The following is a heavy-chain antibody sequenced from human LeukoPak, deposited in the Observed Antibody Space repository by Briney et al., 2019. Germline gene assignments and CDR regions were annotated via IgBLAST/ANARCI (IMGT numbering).Heavy chain of an antibody. V-gene: IGHV3-30*04. D-gene: IGHD6-19*01. CDR2: ISYDGSNK. J-gene: IGHJ4*02. CDR3: ARVSGWYVFDY. Sequence: GGSLRLSCAASGFTFSSYAMHWVRQAPGKGLEWVAVISYDGSNKYYADSVKGRFTISRDNAKNSLYLQMNSLRAEDTAVYYCARVSGWYVFDYWGQGTLVTVSS. CDR1: GFTFSSYA.